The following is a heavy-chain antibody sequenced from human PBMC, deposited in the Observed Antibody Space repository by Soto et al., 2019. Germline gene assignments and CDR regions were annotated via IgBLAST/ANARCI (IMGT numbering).Heavy chain of an antibody. J-gene: IGHJ3*02. V-gene: IGHV4-31*02. Sequence: QVRLQEWGPGLVKPSQTLSLKCSVSGGSITTGGRYWSWIRQLPGKGLEWIGDICYSGNTYYNASPKSRVTVSVDAAQNQFSLKLSSVTAADTAVYYCAQALVFTGGDGFDIWGQGRLVTVSS. CDR1: GGSITTGGRY. D-gene: IGHD1-1*01. CDR2: ICYSGNT. CDR3: AQALVFTGGDGFDI.